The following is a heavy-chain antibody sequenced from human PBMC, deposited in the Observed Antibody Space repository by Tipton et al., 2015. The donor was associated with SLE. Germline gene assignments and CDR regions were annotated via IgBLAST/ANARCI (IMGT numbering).Heavy chain of an antibody. CDR2: IYYSGST. CDR3: RLLTITSLFVY. J-gene: IGHJ4*02. D-gene: IGHD3-3*01. V-gene: IGHV4-39*07. Sequence: TLSLTCTVSGGSISSSSYYWGWIRQPPGKGLEWIGSIYYSGSTYYNPSLKSRVTISVDTSKNQFSLKLSSVTAADTAVYYCRLLTITSLFVYWGQGTLVTVSS. CDR1: GGSISSSSYY.